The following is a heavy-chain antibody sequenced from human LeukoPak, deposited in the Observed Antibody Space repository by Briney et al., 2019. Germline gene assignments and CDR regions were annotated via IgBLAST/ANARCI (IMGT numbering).Heavy chain of an antibody. J-gene: IGHJ4*02. D-gene: IGHD2-2*02. CDR3: ARGHCSSTSCYSLGFIDY. V-gene: IGHV1-46*03. Sequence: ASVKVSCKASGYTFTSYYVHWVRQAPGQGLEWMGIINPSGGSTSYAQKFQGRVTMTRDTSTSTVYMELSSLRSEDTAVYYCARGHCSSTSCYSLGFIDYWGQGTLVTVSS. CDR1: GYTFTSYY. CDR2: INPSGGST.